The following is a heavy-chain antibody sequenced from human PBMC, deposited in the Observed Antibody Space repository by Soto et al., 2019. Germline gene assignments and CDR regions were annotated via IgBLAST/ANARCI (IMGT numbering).Heavy chain of an antibody. CDR3: AKDTGIAAAGSDY. J-gene: IGHJ4*02. V-gene: IGHV3-23*01. CDR1: GFKCRSYA. D-gene: IGHD6-13*01. Sequence: PGGSLRLSCAAAGFKCRSYAMSWVRKAPGKGLEWVSAISGSGGSTYYADSVKGRFTISRDNSKNTLYLQMNSLRAEDTAVYYCAKDTGIAAAGSDYWGQGTLVTVSS. CDR2: ISGSGGST.